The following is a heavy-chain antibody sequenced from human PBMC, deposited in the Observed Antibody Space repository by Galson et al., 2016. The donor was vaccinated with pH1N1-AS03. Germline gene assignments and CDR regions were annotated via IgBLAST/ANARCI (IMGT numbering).Heavy chain of an antibody. J-gene: IGHJ6*02. CDR1: GGSVSSGGYY. Sequence: ETLSLTCTVSGGSVSSGGYYWSWLRQPPGERLEWIAYIYYTGATNYNPSLKSRVTISIDTSKNQFSLKLSSVTAADTAVYYCARFRSSWTFYYGLDVWGQGTTVTVSS. CDR3: ARFRSSWTFYYGLDV. D-gene: IGHD6-13*01. CDR2: IYYTGAT. V-gene: IGHV4-61*08.